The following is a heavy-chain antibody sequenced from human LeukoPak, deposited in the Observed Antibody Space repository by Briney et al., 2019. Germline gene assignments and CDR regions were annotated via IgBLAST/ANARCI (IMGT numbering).Heavy chain of an antibody. CDR1: GGSISSSSYY. CDR2: IYYSGST. CDR3: ARPKYSSSWYVDAVDY. D-gene: IGHD6-13*01. J-gene: IGHJ4*02. V-gene: IGHV4-39*01. Sequence: PSETLSLTCTVSGGSISSSSYYWGWIRQPPGKGLEWIGSIYYSGSTYYNPSLKSRVTISVDTSKNQFSLKLSSVTAADTAVYYCARPKYSSSWYVDAVDYWGQGTLVTVSS.